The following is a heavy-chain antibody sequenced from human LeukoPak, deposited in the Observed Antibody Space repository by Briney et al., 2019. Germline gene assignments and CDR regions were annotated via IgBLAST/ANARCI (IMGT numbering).Heavy chain of an antibody. D-gene: IGHD3-3*01. Sequence: PGGSLRLSCAASGFTFSSYAMHWVRQAPGKGLEWVAVISYDGSNKYYADSVKGRFTISRDNSKNTLYLQMNSLRAEDTVVYYCARDKRDDFWSGYPTAIDYWGQGTLVTVSS. CDR3: ARDKRDDFWSGYPTAIDY. J-gene: IGHJ4*02. CDR1: GFTFSSYA. V-gene: IGHV3-30-3*01. CDR2: ISYDGSNK.